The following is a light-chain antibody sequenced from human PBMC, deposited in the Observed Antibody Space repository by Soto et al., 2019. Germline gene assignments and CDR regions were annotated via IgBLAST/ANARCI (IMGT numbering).Light chain of an antibody. V-gene: IGLV2-14*01. CDR2: DVS. J-gene: IGLJ1*01. Sequence: LTQPASVSGSPGQSITISCTGTSSDVGGYNHVSWYQQHPGKAPKLMIYDVSNRPSGVSNRFSGSKSGNTASLTISGLQAEDEADYYCSSYTSSSTLYVFGTGTKVTVL. CDR3: SSYTSSSTLYV. CDR1: SSDVGGYNH.